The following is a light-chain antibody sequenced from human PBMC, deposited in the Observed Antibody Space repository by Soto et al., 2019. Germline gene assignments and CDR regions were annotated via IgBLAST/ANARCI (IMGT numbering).Light chain of an antibody. CDR2: DAF. CDR3: QQYSNYPYT. J-gene: IGKJ2*01. V-gene: IGKV1-5*01. CDR1: RSISSW. Sequence: DIQMTQSPSSLSASVGDRVTITCRASRSISSWLAWYQQKPGKAPKLLIYDAFSLGSGVPSRFSGSGSGTEFTLTISSLQTDDFATYYCQQYSNYPYTFGQGTKLEIK.